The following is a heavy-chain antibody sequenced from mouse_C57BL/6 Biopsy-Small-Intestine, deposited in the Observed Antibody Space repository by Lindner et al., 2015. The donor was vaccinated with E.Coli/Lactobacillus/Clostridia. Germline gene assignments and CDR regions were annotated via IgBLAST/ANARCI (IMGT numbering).Heavy chain of an antibody. V-gene: IGHV1-84*02. CDR3: ARGVLTAGVTFDI. CDR1: GYTFTDQY. CDR2: INPNSGDT. D-gene: IGHD1-2*01. J-gene: IGHJ3*01. Sequence: SVKVSCKASGYTFTDQYIHWVRQAPGQGLEWMGWINPNSGDTNYAQKFQGWVTMTRDTSISTTYMELRRLRSDDTAVYYCARGVLTAGVTFDIWGQGTMVIVSS.